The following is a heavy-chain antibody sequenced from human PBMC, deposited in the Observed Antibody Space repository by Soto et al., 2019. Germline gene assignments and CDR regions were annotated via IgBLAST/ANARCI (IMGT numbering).Heavy chain of an antibody. V-gene: IGHV1-69*13. D-gene: IGHD3-9*01. Sequence: GASVKVSCKASGGTFSSYAISWVRQAPGQGLEWMGGIIHIFGTANYAQKFQGRVTITADESTSTAYMELSSLRSEDTAVYYCARGGGYYDILTGPPGMDVWGQGTTVTVSS. CDR1: GGTFSSYA. CDR2: IIHIFGTA. J-gene: IGHJ6*02. CDR3: ARGGGYYDILTGPPGMDV.